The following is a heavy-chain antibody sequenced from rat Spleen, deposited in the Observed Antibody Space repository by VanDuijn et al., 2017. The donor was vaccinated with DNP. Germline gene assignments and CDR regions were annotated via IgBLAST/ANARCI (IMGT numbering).Heavy chain of an antibody. CDR1: GFTFSNYG. V-gene: IGHV5-19*01. CDR3: ARVSWYFDY. CDR2: TSPSGGST. Sequence: EVQLVESGGGLVQPGRSLKLSCTASGFTFSNYGMHWIRQAPTEGLEWVASTSPSGGSTYSRDSVKGRFTISRDNAKNTQYLQMDSLRSEDTATYYCARVSWYFDYWGQGVMVTVSS. J-gene: IGHJ2*01.